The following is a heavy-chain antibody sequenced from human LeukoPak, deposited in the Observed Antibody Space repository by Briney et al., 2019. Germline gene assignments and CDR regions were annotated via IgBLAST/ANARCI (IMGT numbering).Heavy chain of an antibody. D-gene: IGHD1-26*01. CDR2: IKQDGSEK. J-gene: IGHJ5*02. CDR3: AREGFYSGFDR. CDR1: GCTFSSYW. Sequence: GGSLRLSCAASGCTFSSYWMSWVRQAPGKGLEWVANIKQDGSEKYYVDSVKGRFTISRDTAKNSLYLQMNSLRDEDTAVYYCAREGFYSGFDRWGQGSLVTVSS. V-gene: IGHV3-7*01.